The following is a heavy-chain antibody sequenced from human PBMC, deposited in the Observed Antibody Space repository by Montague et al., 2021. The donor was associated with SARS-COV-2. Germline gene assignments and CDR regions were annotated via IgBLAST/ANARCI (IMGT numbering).Heavy chain of an antibody. CDR1: GGSISSSSYY. Sequence: SETLSLTCAVSGGSISSSSYYWGWIRQPPGKGLEWIGSIYYSGSTYYNPSLKSRVTISVATSKNQFSLKLSSVTAADTAVYYCARQGDIVVVVAATEIHYYYGMDVWGQGTTVTASS. J-gene: IGHJ6*02. D-gene: IGHD2-15*01. CDR2: IYYSGST. V-gene: IGHV4-39*01. CDR3: ARQGDIVVVVAATEIHYYYGMDV.